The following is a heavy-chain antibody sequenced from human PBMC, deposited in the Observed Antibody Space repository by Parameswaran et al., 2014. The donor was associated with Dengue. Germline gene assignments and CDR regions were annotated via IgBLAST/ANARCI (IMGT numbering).Heavy chain of an antibody. D-gene: IGHD3-3*01. CDR3: AKGLVPLLRTLRFLEWPLDY. V-gene: IGHV3-23*01. CDR2: ISGRGGST. J-gene: IGHJ4*02. Sequence: VRQMPGKGLEWVSTISGRGGSTYYADSVKGRFTISRDNSKNTLYLQMNSLRAEDTAVYYCAKGLVPLLRTLRFLEWPLDYWGQGTLVTVSS.